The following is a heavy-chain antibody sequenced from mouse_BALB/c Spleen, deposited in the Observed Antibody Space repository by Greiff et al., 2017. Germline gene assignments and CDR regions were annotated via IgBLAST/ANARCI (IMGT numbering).Heavy chain of an antibody. CDR1: GFTFSSYA. D-gene: IGHD2-10*02. CDR3: AREGKYGNYFAY. CDR2: ISSGGST. V-gene: IGHV5-6-5*01. J-gene: IGHJ3*01. Sequence: EVQLVESGGGLVKPGGSLKLSCAASGFTFSSYAMSWVRQTPEKRLEWVASISSGGSTYYPDSVKGRFTISRDNARNILYLQMSSLRSEDTAMYYCAREGKYGNYFAYWGQGTLVTVSA.